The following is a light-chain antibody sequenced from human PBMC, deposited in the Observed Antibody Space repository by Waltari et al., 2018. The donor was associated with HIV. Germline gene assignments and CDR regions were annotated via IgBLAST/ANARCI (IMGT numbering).Light chain of an antibody. CDR2: DNH. J-gene: IGLJ2*01. V-gene: IGLV1-51*01. CDR1: SSNIGNNY. Sequence: QSVLTQPPSVSAAPGQKVTISCSGSSSNIGNNYVSWYQQLPGTAPKLLLYDNHKRPSGIPGRFSGAKSGTSSTLGITGLQTGDEADYYCGTWDSSLSAVVFGGVTKLTVL. CDR3: GTWDSSLSAVV.